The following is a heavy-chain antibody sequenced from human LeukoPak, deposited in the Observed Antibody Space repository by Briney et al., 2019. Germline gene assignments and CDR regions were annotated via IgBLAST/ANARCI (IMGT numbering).Heavy chain of an antibody. CDR1: GGSFSGYY. V-gene: IGHV4-34*01. D-gene: IGHD3-3*01. J-gene: IGHJ3*02. Sequence: SETLSLTCAVYGGSFSGYYWRWIRQPPGKGLEWIGEINHSGRTNYNPSLKSRVTISVDTSKNQFSLKVSSVTAADTAVYYCARGVGLRSDFDIWGQGTMVTVST. CDR2: INHSGRT. CDR3: ARGVGLRSDFDI.